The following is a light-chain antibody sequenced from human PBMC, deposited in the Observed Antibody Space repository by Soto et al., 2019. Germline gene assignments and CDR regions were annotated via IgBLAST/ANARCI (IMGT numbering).Light chain of an antibody. V-gene: IGLV1-40*01. CDR2: GNS. CDR1: SSNIGAGYD. J-gene: IGLJ1*01. Sequence: QSVLTQPPSVSGAPGQRVTIACTGRSSNIGAGYDVHWYQQLPGTAPKLLIYGNSNRPSGVPDRFSGSKSGTSASLAITGLQAEDEADYYCQSYDSSLSGWVFGTGNKVTVL. CDR3: QSYDSSLSGWV.